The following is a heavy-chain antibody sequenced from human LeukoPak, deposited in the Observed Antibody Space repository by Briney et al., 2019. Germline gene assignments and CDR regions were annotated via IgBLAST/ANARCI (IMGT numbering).Heavy chain of an antibody. CDR1: GGTFSSYA. Sequence: SAKVSCKASGGTFSSYAISWVRQAPGQGLEWMGGIIPIFGTANYAQKFQGRVTITADESTSTAYMELSSLRSEDTAVYYCARVDSLLVKPFDYWGQGTLVTVSS. CDR3: ARVDSLLVKPFDY. J-gene: IGHJ4*02. CDR2: IIPIFGTA. D-gene: IGHD3/OR15-3a*01. V-gene: IGHV1-69*13.